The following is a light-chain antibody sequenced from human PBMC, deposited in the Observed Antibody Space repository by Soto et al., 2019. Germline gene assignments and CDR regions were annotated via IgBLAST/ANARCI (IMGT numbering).Light chain of an antibody. CDR3: QQYDNRPSPT. CDR1: QDISNY. J-gene: IGKJ4*01. Sequence: DIQMTQSPSSLSASVGDRVTITCQASQDISNYLNWYQQKPGKAPKLLIYDASNLETGVPSRFSGSGSGTDLTYATSSLQPEDIATDYCQQYDNRPSPTFGGRTKVEIK. CDR2: DAS. V-gene: IGKV1-33*01.